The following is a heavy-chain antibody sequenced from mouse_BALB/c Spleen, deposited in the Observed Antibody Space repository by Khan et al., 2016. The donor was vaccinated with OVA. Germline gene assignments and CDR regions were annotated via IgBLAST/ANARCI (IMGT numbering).Heavy chain of an antibody. CDR1: GYTFTTYW. D-gene: IGHD2-1*01. V-gene: IGHV1-7*01. Sequence: QVQLKESGTELAKPGASVKMSCKASGYTFTTYWMPWVKQRPGQGLEWIGYINPSTGYTEYNQKFKDKATLTTDKSSSTAYMQLSSLTSEDSAVYYWTRRGRNGILAYWGKGTL. CDR3: TRRGRNGILAY. CDR2: INPSTGYT. J-gene: IGHJ3*01.